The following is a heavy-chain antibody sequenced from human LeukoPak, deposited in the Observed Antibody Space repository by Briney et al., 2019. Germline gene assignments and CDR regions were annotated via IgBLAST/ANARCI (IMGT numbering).Heavy chain of an antibody. CDR3: ARQVTLKRDTALGY. CDR2: IYPGDSDT. V-gene: IGHV5-51*01. D-gene: IGHD5-18*01. J-gene: IGHJ4*02. Sequence: GESLRISCQGSGYTFASYWIGWVRQMPGKGLEWMGIIYPGDSDTRYSPSFQGQVTISADKSISTAYLQWSSLKASDTAMYYCARQVTLKRDTALGYWGQGTLVTVSS. CDR1: GYTFASYW.